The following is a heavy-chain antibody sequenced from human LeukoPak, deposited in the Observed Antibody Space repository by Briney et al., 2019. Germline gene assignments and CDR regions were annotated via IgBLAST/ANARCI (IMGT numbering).Heavy chain of an antibody. D-gene: IGHD3-16*01. CDR3: AKVTGGDMITYGGLDY. V-gene: IGHV3-21*04. CDR1: GFTFSSYS. Sequence: GGSLRLSCAASGFTFSSYSMNWVRQAPGKGLEWVSSISSSSSYIYYADSVKGRFTISRDNAKNSLYLQMNSLRAEDTAVYYCAKVTGGDMITYGGLDYWGQGTLVTVSS. CDR2: ISSSSSYI. J-gene: IGHJ4*02.